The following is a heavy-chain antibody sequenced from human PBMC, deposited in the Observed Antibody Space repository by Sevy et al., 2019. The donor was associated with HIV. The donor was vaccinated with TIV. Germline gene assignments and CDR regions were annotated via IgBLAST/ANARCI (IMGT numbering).Heavy chain of an antibody. D-gene: IGHD1-1*01. CDR3: ARGGTRDYYGMDV. V-gene: IGHV3-74*01. CDR1: GFTFSSYW. Sequence: GGSLRLSCAASGFTFSSYWMHWVRQAPGKGLVWVSRINSDGSSTSYADSVKGRFTISRDNAKNTLYLQMNSLRAEDTAVYYCARGGTRDYYGMDVWGQGTTVTVSS. CDR2: INSDGSST. J-gene: IGHJ6*02.